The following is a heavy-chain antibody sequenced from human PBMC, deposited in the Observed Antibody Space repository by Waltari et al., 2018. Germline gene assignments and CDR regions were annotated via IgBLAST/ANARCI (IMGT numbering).Heavy chain of an antibody. CDR2: ISHDGSNK. D-gene: IGHD5-12*01. V-gene: IGHV3-30*18. CDR3: VKYSGFDYFFDY. Sequence: QFQLVESGGGVVQPGRSLSLSCPALGFIFGNCNMHWVRQTPGQGLQWVAAISHDGSNKDYADSVKSRFTVSRDNSNNTLYLQINSLRADDTGIYFCVKYSGFDYFFDYWGQGTLVTVSS. CDR1: GFIFGNCN. J-gene: IGHJ4*02.